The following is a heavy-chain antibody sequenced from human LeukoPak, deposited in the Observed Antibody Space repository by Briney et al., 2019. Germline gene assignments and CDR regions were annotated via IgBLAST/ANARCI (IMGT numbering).Heavy chain of an antibody. CDR3: ARTYSGSDYVWFDP. D-gene: IGHD1-26*01. V-gene: IGHV4-34*01. Sequence: SETLSLTCAVYGGSFRGYYWSWIRQPPGKGLEWIGEINHSGSTNYNPSLKSRVTRSVDPSKNQFSLKLSSVTAADTAVYYCARTYSGSDYVWFDPWGEGTLVTVSS. CDR1: GGSFRGYY. J-gene: IGHJ5*02. CDR2: INHSGST.